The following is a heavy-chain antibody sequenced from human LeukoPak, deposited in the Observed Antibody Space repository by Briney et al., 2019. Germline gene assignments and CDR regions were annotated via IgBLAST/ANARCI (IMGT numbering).Heavy chain of an antibody. V-gene: IGHV4-39*01. D-gene: IGHD6-13*01. J-gene: IGHJ4*02. Sequence: PSQTLSLTCTVSGGSISSGSYYWSWIRQPPGKGLEWIGEINHSGSTNYNPSLKSRVTISVDTSKNQFSLKLSSVTAADTAVYYCARHWPWYSSSWPFFDYWGQGTLVTVSS. CDR1: GGSISSGSYY. CDR3: ARHWPWYSSSWPFFDY. CDR2: INHSGST.